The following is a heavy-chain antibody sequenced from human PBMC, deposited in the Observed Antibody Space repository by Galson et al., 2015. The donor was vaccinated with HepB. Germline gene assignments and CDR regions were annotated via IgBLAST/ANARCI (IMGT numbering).Heavy chain of an antibody. Sequence: SVKVSCKASGGTFSNYAISWVRQAPGQGLEWMGGIIPIFGTANYAQKFQGRVTITADESTSTAYMELSSLRSEDTAVYYCATAYCGGDCYPHYYYGMDVWGQGTTVTVSS. V-gene: IGHV1-69*13. CDR2: IIPIFGTA. CDR1: GGTFSNYA. D-gene: IGHD2-21*02. CDR3: ATAYCGGDCYPHYYYGMDV. J-gene: IGHJ6*02.